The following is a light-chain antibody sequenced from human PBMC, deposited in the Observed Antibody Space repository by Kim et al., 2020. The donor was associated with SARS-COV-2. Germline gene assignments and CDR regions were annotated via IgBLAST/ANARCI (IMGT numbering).Light chain of an antibody. J-gene: IGLJ3*02. CDR2: NVN. V-gene: IGLV2-14*04. Sequence: GQGFTITCTGSNSDIGGYNYVSWYQQPPGKATILIIYNVNKRPSGVSHRFSGAKSATTASLIISGLQADDEADYYCSSYTSSKTWVFGGGTQLTVL. CDR1: NSDIGGYNY. CDR3: SSYTSSKTWV.